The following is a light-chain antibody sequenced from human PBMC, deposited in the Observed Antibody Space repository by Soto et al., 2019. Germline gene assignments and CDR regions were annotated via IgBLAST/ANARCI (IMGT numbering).Light chain of an antibody. CDR2: AAS. J-gene: IGKJ5*01. CDR1: RNIGNY. CDR3: QQYYSYSIT. Sequence: DIQMTQSPSSLSASEGDRLTITCRASRNIGNYLNWYQQKVGKAPKLLIYAASTLQSGVPSRFSESGSGPDFTITTSCMQSEDFATYYCQQYYSYSITFGQGTRLEIK. V-gene: IGKV1-39*01.